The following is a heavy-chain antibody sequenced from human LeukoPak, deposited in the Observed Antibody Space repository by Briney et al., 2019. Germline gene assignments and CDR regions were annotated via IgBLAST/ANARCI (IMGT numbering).Heavy chain of an antibody. J-gene: IGHJ4*02. V-gene: IGHV3-30*02. CDR3: AKGIDYGGNGGSLDY. CDR1: GFTFSSYG. Sequence: GGSLRLSCAASGFTFSSYGMHWVRQAPGKGLEWVAFIRYDGSNKYYADSVKGRFTISRDNSKNTLYLQMNSLRAEDTAVYYCAKGIDYGGNGGSLDYWGQGTLVTVSP. CDR2: IRYDGSNK. D-gene: IGHD4-23*01.